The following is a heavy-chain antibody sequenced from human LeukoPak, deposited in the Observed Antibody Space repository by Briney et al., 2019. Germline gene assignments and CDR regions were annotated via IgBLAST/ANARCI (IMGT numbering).Heavy chain of an antibody. Sequence: PSETLSLTCNVSGGSISSGSYCWSWIRQPAGKGLEWIGHIHISGNTNYNPSLKSRVTISVDTSKNQFSLKLISVAAADTAVYYCARVGRYCTNGVCSRGFDYWGQGTLVTVSS. V-gene: IGHV4-61*09. D-gene: IGHD2-8*01. CDR3: ARVGRYCTNGVCSRGFDY. CDR2: IHISGNT. CDR1: GGSISSGSYC. J-gene: IGHJ4*02.